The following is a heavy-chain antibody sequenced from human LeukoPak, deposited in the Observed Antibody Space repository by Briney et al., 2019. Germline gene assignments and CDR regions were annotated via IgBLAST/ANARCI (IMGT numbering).Heavy chain of an antibody. CDR2: IYTGGST. V-gene: IGHV3-66*01. CDR1: GFTVNNNY. CDR3: ARGEKGHDY. J-gene: IGHJ4*02. Sequence: GGSLRLSCAVSGFTVNNNYMSWVRQAPGKGLEWVSVIYTGGSTYYADSVKGRFTISRDSSKNTVYFQMNSLRAEDTAVYYCARGEKGHDYWGQGTLVTVSS.